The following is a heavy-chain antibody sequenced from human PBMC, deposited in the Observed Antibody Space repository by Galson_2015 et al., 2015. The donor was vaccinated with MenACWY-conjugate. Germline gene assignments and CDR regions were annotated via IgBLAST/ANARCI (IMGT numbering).Heavy chain of an antibody. D-gene: IGHD6-19*01. CDR1: GFTFSHYG. V-gene: IGHV3-30*03. CDR3: ARVLSSGWTRQFDY. Sequence: SLRLSCAASGFTFSHYGMHWVRQAPGTGLEWVTAISYDGNNNYYADSVKGRFPISRDNSKNTVSLQMNGLTTEDTAVYFCARVLSSGWTRQFDYWGQGTLVAVSS. J-gene: IGHJ4*02. CDR2: ISYDGNNN.